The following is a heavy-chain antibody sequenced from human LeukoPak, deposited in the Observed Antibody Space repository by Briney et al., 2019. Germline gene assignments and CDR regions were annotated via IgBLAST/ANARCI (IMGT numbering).Heavy chain of an antibody. J-gene: IGHJ4*02. D-gene: IGHD6-6*01. CDR3: ARYEYSSSQGAFDY. CDR1: GFTFSSYG. V-gene: IGHV3-30*02. Sequence: GGSLRLSCAASGFTFSSYGMHWVRQAPGKGLEWVAFIRYDGSNKYYADSVKGRFTISRDNSKNTLYLQMNSLRAEDTAVYYCARYEYSSSQGAFDYWGQGTLVTVSS. CDR2: IRYDGSNK.